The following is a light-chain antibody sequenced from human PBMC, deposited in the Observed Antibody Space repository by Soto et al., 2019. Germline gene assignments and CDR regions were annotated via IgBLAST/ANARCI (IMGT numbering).Light chain of an antibody. CDR3: QSYDYNTVV. V-gene: IGLV6-57*04. CDR1: SGSIASSY. CDR2: END. J-gene: IGLJ2*01. Sequence: FMLTQPHSVSESPGKTVSISCTRRSGSIASSYVQWDQLRPGSAPTTLIFENDQRPSGVPDRFSGSIDTSSNSASLTISGLRTEDEAEYYCQSYDYNTVVFGGGTKLTVL.